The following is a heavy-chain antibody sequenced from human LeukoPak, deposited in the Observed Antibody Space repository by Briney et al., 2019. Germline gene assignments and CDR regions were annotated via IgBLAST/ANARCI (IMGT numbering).Heavy chain of an antibody. CDR2: ISWNSGSI. CDR1: GFTFDDYA. CDR3: TTLTMIVGTHLDY. J-gene: IGHJ4*02. V-gene: IGHV3-9*01. D-gene: IGHD3-22*01. Sequence: GGSLRLSCAASGFTFDDYAMHWVRQAPGKGLEWVSGISWNSGSIGYADSVKGRFTISRDNAKNSLYLQMNSLKTEDTAMYYCTTLTMIVGTHLDYWGQGALVTVSS.